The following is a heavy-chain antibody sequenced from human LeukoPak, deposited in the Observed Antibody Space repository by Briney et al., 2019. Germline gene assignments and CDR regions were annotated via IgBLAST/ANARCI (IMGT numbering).Heavy chain of an antibody. J-gene: IGHJ6*02. CDR2: IYTSGST. V-gene: IGHV4-4*07. Sequence: SETLSLTCTVSGGSISSYYWSWIRQPAGKGLEWIGRIYTSGSTNYNPSLKSRVTMPVDTSKNQFSLKLSSVTAADTAVYYCARAESSTYYDSSGYSLDYYYGMDVWGQGTTVTVSS. CDR1: GGSISSYY. D-gene: IGHD3-22*01. CDR3: ARAESSTYYDSSGYSLDYYYGMDV.